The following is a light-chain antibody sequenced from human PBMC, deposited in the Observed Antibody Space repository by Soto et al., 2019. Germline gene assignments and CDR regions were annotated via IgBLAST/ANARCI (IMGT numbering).Light chain of an antibody. CDR3: QQYNTWPPWT. J-gene: IGKJ3*01. CDR1: QSVSSN. CDR2: GAS. Sequence: EIVMTQSPATLSVSPGERATLSCRASQSVSSNLAWYQQKPGQAPRLLIYGASTRATGIPARFSGSGSGTEFTLTISSLQSEDFAVYYCQQYNTWPPWTFGPGTKVYIK. V-gene: IGKV3-15*01.